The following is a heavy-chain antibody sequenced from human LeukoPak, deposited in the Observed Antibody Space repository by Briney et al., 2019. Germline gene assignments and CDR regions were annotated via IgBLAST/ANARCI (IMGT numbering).Heavy chain of an antibody. Sequence: GRSLRLSCAASGFTFSSYAIHWVRQAPGKGLERVAVISYDESNKYYADSVKGRFTISRDNSNNTLYLQMNSLRAEDTAVYYCAIVARSSGWSYYFDYWGQGTLVTVSS. V-gene: IGHV3-30*04. CDR2: ISYDESNK. CDR1: GFTFSSYA. CDR3: AIVARSSGWSYYFDY. J-gene: IGHJ4*02. D-gene: IGHD6-19*01.